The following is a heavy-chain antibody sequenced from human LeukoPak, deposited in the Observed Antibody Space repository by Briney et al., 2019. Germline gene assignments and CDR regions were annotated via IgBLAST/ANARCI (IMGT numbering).Heavy chain of an antibody. J-gene: IGHJ4*02. V-gene: IGHV3-30*02. Sequence: SGGSLRLSCAASGFTFSSYGMHWVRQAPGKGLEWVAFIRYDGSNKYYADSVKGRFTISRDNSKNTLYLQMNSLRAEDTAVYYCAKDSAVVVPAASDFDYWGQGTLVTVSS. CDR2: IRYDGSNK. CDR3: AKDSAVVVPAASDFDY. D-gene: IGHD2-2*01. CDR1: GFTFSSYG.